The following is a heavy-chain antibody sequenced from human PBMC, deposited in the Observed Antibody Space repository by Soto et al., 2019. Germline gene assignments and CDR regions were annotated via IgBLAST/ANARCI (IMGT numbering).Heavy chain of an antibody. CDR1: GFTVTNSA. V-gene: IGHV3-23*01. CDR3: AKKGGWQVPGNCFDS. Sequence: GGSLRLSCAASGFTVTNSAMNWVRQAPGKGLEWVSTIGNSGTYYADIVKGRFTISRDISKNTVDLQMSGLSAEDTAVYYCAKKGGWQVPGNCFDSWGQGTLVTVSS. J-gene: IGHJ5*01. D-gene: IGHD6-19*01. CDR2: IGNSGT.